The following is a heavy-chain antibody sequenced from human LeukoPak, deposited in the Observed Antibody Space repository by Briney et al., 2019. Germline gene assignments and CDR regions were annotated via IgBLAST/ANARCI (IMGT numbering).Heavy chain of an antibody. V-gene: IGHV4-61*01. CDR3: ARTYCRGGSCHFDY. CDR2: IYYSGST. Sequence: SETLSLTCTVSGASVSSGTYYWSWIRQPPGKGLEWIGYIYYSGSTDSNPSLKSRVTISVDTSKNQISLNLSSVTAADTAVYYCARTYCRGGSCHFDYWGQGTLVTVSS. J-gene: IGHJ4*02. D-gene: IGHD2-15*01. CDR1: GASVSSGTYY.